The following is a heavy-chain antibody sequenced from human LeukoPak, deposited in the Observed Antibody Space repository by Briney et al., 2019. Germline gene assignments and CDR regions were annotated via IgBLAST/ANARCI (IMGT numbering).Heavy chain of an antibody. J-gene: IGHJ4*02. CDR2: IYYSGST. V-gene: IGHV4-31*03. CDR1: GVSISSGGYY. Sequence: SQTLSLTCTVSGVSISSGGYYWSWIRQHPGKGLEWIGYIYYSGSTYYNPSLKSRVTISVDTSKNQFSLKLSSVTAADTAVYYCARDYYDSSGYGHFDYWGQGTLVTVSS. D-gene: IGHD3-22*01. CDR3: ARDYYDSSGYGHFDY.